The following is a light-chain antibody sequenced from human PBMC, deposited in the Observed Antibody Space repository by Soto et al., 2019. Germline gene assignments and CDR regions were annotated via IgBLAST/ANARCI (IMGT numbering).Light chain of an antibody. V-gene: IGLV2-14*01. CDR2: DVS. CDR3: TSYTSSSTYV. J-gene: IGLJ1*01. Sequence: QSALTQPASVSGSPGESITISCTGTRSDVGAYNYVSWYQQDPGKAPKLMIYDVSSRPSGVSNRFSGSKSGHTASLTISGLQAEDEADYYCTSYTSSSTYVFGTGTKVTVL. CDR1: RSDVGAYNY.